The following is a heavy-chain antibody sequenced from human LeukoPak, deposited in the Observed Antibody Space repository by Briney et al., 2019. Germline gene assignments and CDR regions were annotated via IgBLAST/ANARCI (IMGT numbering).Heavy chain of an antibody. CDR3: ATLGSFDY. J-gene: IGHJ4*02. CDR2: RYYRGST. CDR1: GGSISSDGYY. Sequence: PSETLSLTCTVSGGSISSDGYYYSWIRQHPGKGLEWIGYRYYRGSTNYNPSLKSRVTISVDTSKNQFSLKLSSVTAADTAVYYCATLGSFDYWGQGTLVTVSS. D-gene: IGHD7-27*01. V-gene: IGHV4-61*08.